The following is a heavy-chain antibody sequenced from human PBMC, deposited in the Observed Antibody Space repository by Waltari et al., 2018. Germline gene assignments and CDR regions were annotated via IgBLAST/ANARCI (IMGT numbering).Heavy chain of an antibody. CDR1: GLSFSNYW. J-gene: IGHJ4*02. D-gene: IGHD6-13*01. CDR2: IKQDGSEK. V-gene: IGHV3-7*01. CDR3: TRGGRDSSWYWRD. Sequence: EVQLVESGGGLAQAGGSLRLSCAASGLSFSNYWMTWVRQASGKGPEWVANIKQDGSEKYYMDSGKGRFTISRDNAKNSLYLQMNNLRVEDTAVYYCTRGGRDSSWYWRDWGQGTLVTVSS.